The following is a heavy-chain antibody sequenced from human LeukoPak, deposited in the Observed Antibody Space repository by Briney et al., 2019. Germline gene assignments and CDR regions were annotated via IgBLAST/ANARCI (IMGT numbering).Heavy chain of an antibody. D-gene: IGHD6-13*01. CDR3: ARDATTEPGTVYMDV. V-gene: IGHV3-7*01. CDR2: IKQDGSEK. J-gene: IGHJ6*03. Sequence: GGSLRLSCAASGFTFSSYWMSWVRQAPGQGLEWVANIKQDGSEKYYVDSVKGRFTISRDNAKNSLYLQMNSLRAEDTALYFCARDATTEPGTVYMDVWGKGTTVTISS. CDR1: GFTFSSYW.